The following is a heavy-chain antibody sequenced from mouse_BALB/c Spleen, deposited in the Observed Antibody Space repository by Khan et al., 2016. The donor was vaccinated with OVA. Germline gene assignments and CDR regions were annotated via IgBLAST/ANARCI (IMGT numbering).Heavy chain of an antibody. CDR2: ITVKSDNSGA. V-gene: IGHV13-2*02. D-gene: IGHD1-1*01. CDR3: SRGGYYYGTPFDY. J-gene: IGHJ2*01. Sequence: VQLVETGGGLVRPGNSLKLSCVTSGFTFSYYRMHWLRQFSGKRLEWIAVITVKSDNSGANYAESVKGRFTISRDDSKSSVYLQMNRLREEDTATYYWSRGGYYYGTPFDYWGQGTTLTVSS. CDR1: GFTFSYYR.